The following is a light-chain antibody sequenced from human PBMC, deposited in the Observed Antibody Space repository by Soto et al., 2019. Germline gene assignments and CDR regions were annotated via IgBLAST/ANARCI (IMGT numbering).Light chain of an antibody. V-gene: IGLV1-51*01. CDR1: NSNIVNNY. CDR3: ETWDNSLSAVV. CDR2: GNN. J-gene: IGLJ2*01. Sequence: QSVLTQPPSVSAAPGQKVTISCSGSNSNIVNNYVSWYQQLPGTAPKLLIYGNNKRPSGIPDRFSGSKSGTSATLGISGLQTGDEADYYCETWDNSLSAVVFGGGTKLTVL.